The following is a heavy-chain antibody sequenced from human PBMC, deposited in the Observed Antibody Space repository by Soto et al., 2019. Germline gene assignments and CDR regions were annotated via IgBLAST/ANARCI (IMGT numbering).Heavy chain of an antibody. Sequence: SETLSLTCTVSGGSINGYYWTWIRQPPGKGLEWIGYIYYSGSTDYNPSLKSRVTISLDMSKNQFSLRLSSVTAADTAVYHCARGKPVRGTGVFEIWGQGTMVTVSS. D-gene: IGHD2-2*01. CDR3: ARGKPVRGTGVFEI. J-gene: IGHJ3*02. CDR1: GGSINGYY. CDR2: IYYSGST. V-gene: IGHV4-59*01.